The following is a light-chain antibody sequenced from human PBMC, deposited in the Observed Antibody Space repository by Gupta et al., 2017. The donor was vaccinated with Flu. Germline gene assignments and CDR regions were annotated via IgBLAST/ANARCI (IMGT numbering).Light chain of an antibody. V-gene: IGLV3-25*02. CDR1: ALPKQY. J-gene: IGLJ2*01. CDR2: KDS. Sequence: SYELTQPPSVSVSPRQTARITCAGDALPKQYAYWYQQKAGQAPVLGSFKDSERPSGIPERFSCSSSGTTVTLTISGVQAEDEADDYCQSADSSGTYWVFGGGTKLTVL. CDR3: QSADSSGTYWV.